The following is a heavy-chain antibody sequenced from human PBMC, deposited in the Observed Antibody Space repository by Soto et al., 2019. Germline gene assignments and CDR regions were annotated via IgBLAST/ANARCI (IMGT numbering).Heavy chain of an antibody. J-gene: IGHJ4*02. CDR1: GYTFTGHY. CDR3: GRGRSGQIVVFY. CDR2: IGPESGAT. Sequence: ASVKVSFKTSGYTFTGHYIHWVRQAPQQGPEWVGEIGPESGATRYAQKFRGRVTMTMDTSITTVYMELKNLSPDDTAVYYCGRGRSGQIVVFYWGQGTPVTVSS. D-gene: IGHD1-26*01. V-gene: IGHV1-2*02.